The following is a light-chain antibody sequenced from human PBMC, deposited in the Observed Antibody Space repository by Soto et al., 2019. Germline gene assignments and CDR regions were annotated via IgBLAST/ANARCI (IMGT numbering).Light chain of an antibody. CDR1: SSNIGAGYD. CDR3: QSYDSSLSGSV. V-gene: IGLV1-40*01. J-gene: IGLJ7*01. Sequence: QSVLTQPPSVSGAPGQTVTISCTGSSSNIGAGYDVHWYQQIPGTAPKLLIYGTFNRPSGVPDRFSVSKSGTSASLAITGLQAEDEADYYCQSYDSSLSGSVFGGGTQLTVL. CDR2: GTF.